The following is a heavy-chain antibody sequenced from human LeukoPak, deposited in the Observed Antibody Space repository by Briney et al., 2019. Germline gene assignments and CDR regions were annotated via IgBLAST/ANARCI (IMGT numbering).Heavy chain of an antibody. Sequence: GGSLRLSCAALGSTLRAHSMDWVRQAPGKGLEWVAVLSSGGNNKRYADSVKGRFTVSRDNSKNTLYLQRDSLREEDTAVYYCARDLSGTWTFDYWGQGTLVTVSS. CDR2: LSSGGNNK. D-gene: IGHD2-15*01. J-gene: IGHJ4*02. V-gene: IGHV3-30-3*01. CDR1: GSTLRAHS. CDR3: ARDLSGTWTFDY.